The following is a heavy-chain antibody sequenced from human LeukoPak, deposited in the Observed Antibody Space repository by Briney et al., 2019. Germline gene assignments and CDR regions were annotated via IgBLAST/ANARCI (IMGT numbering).Heavy chain of an antibody. V-gene: IGHV4-38-2*02. Sequence: SETLSLTCTVSGYSISSGYYWGWIRQPPGKGLEWIGSIYHSGSTYYNLSLKSRVTISVDTSKNQFSLKLSSVTAADTAVYYCARDGYSYVYWGGVFDYWGQGTLVTVSS. CDR3: ARDGYSYVYWGGVFDY. D-gene: IGHD5-18*01. CDR2: IYHSGST. J-gene: IGHJ4*02. CDR1: GYSISSGYY.